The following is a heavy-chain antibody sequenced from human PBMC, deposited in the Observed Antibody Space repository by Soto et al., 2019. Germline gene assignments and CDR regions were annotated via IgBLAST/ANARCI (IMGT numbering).Heavy chain of an antibody. J-gene: IGHJ4*02. CDR1: GFTFSSYG. CDR3: ARDPRYYDSSGYSHYFDY. Sequence: GGSLRLSCAASGFTFSSYGMHWVRQAPGKGLEWVAVIWYDGSNKYYADSVKGRFNISRDNSKKTLYLQMNSLRAEDTAVYYCARDPRYYDSSGYSHYFDYWGQGTLVTVSS. CDR2: IWYDGSNK. D-gene: IGHD3-22*01. V-gene: IGHV3-33*01.